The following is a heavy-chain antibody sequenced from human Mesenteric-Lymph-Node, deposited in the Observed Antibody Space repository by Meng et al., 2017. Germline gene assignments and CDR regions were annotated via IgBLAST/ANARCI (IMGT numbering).Heavy chain of an antibody. CDR2: INHSGST. Sequence: QGKSQQWGAGLLKPSETLSLTCAVYGGSLSGYYWSWIRQPPGKGLEWIGEINHSGSTNYNPSLKSRVTISVDTSKNQFSLKLSSVTAADTAVYYCARFTFGGVIVIDYWGQGTLVTVSS. CDR1: GGSLSGYY. V-gene: IGHV4-34*01. J-gene: IGHJ4*02. CDR3: ARFTFGGVIVIDY. D-gene: IGHD3-16*02.